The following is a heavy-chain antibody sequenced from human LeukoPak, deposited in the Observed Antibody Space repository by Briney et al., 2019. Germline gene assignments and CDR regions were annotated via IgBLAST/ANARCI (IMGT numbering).Heavy chain of an antibody. V-gene: IGHV4-39*01. D-gene: IGHD3-3*01. Sequence: SETLSLTCTVSGGTISSSSYYWGWIRQPPGKGLEWIGSIYYSGSTYYNPSLKSRVTISVDTSKNQFSLKLSSVTAADTAVYYCERHVHDDFWSGYYSEYYFDYWGQGTLVTVSS. J-gene: IGHJ4*02. CDR3: ERHVHDDFWSGYYSEYYFDY. CDR1: GGTISSSSYY. CDR2: IYYSGST.